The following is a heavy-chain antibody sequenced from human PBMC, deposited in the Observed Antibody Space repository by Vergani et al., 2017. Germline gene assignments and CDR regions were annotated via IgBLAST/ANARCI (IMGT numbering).Heavy chain of an antibody. CDR3: VKSIRVVATRGYGFDV. V-gene: IGHV3-23*01. D-gene: IGHD5-12*01. CDR1: GFFCGSYT. Sequence: LESGGGLVQPGGSRRLSCAASGFFCGSYTMTWVRQTPGKGLEWVSSITGSVDKTSYADSVKGRFTISRDISKNTVSLEMNSLRAEDTARYLCVKSIRVVATRGYGFDVWGQGTLVTVSS. J-gene: IGHJ3*01. CDR2: ITGSVDKT.